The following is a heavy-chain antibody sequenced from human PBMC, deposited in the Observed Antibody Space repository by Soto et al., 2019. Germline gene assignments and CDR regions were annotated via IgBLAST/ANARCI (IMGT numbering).Heavy chain of an antibody. V-gene: IGHV4-30-4*01. J-gene: IGHJ6*02. D-gene: IGHD3-16*01. Sequence: PSQTLSLTCTVSGDSISSGDSYWSWIRQPPGKGLEWIGYIYFSGSTYYNPSLKSRLTISVDTTKNQFSLRLTSVTAADTAVYYCAREPLRLSAMDVWGQGTTVTVSS. CDR2: IYFSGST. CDR1: GDSISSGDSY. CDR3: AREPLRLSAMDV.